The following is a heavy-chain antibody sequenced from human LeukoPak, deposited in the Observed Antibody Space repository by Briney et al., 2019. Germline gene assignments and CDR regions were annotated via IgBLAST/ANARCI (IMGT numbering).Heavy chain of an antibody. CDR3: ARQSLGPSRSGTSNIWFDP. Sequence: SETLSLTCTVSGGSISTYYWSWIRQPPGKGLEWIGFVYYSGNTNYNPSLKSRVTISVDTPKNQFSLRLSSVSAADTAVYYCARQSLGPSRSGTSNIWFDPWGQGTLVTVSS. D-gene: IGHD3-10*01. J-gene: IGHJ5*02. CDR1: GGSISTYY. CDR2: VYYSGNT. V-gene: IGHV4-59*08.